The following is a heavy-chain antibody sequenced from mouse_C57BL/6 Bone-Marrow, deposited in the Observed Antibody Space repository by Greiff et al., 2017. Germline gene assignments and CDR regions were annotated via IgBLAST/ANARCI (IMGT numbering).Heavy chain of an antibody. CDR2: INPSNGGT. J-gene: IGHJ2*01. Sequence: VQLQQPGTELVTPGASVKLSCKASGYTFTSYWMHWVKQRPGQGLEWIGNINPSNGGTNYNEKFKSKATLTVDQYSSTAYLQLSSLRSEDSAVYYCARSDYLLWSLWGQGTTLTVSS. V-gene: IGHV1-53*01. CDR1: GYTFTSYW. D-gene: IGHD2-1*01. CDR3: ARSDYLLWSL.